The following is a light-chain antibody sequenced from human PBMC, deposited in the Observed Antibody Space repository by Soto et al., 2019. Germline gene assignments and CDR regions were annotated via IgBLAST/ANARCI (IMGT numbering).Light chain of an antibody. CDR2: DVT. Sequence: QSVLTQPASVSGSPGQSITVSCTGTSSDVGGSKYVSWYQQHPGKAPKVMIYDVTNRPSGISVRFSGSKSGNTASLTISGLKAEDEADYYCSSHTSSGTWVFGGGTKLTVL. V-gene: IGLV2-14*03. CDR3: SSHTSSGTWV. CDR1: SSDVGGSKY. J-gene: IGLJ3*02.